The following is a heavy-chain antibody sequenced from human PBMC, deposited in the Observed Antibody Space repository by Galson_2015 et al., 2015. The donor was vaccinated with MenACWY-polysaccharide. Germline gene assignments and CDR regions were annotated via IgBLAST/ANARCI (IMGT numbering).Heavy chain of an antibody. J-gene: IGHJ3*02. Sequence: ATLSLTCTVSGASITSGGYFWSWIRPPPGKGLEWIGYIYYSGSTNYNPSLKSRVTISVDTSKNQFSLKLSSVTAADPAVYYCARALGTTVTLDDAFDIWGQGTMVTVSS. D-gene: IGHD4-17*01. CDR1: GASITSGGYF. CDR3: ARALGTTVTLDDAFDI. CDR2: IYYSGST. V-gene: IGHV4-61*08.